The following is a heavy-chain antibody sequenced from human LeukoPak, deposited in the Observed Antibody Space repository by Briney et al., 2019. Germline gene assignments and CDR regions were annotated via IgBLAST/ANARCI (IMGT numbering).Heavy chain of an antibody. CDR3: VRVRGVATIIGGIYGY. J-gene: IGHJ4*02. V-gene: IGHV3-21*01. CDR2: ISSSSSYI. D-gene: IGHD5-12*01. CDR1: GFTFSSYS. Sequence: GGSLRLSCAASGFTFSSYSMNWARQAPGKGLEWVSSISSSSSYICYADSVKGRFTISRDNAKNSLYLQMNSLRAEDTAVYYCVRVRGVATIIGGIYGYWGQGTLVTVSS.